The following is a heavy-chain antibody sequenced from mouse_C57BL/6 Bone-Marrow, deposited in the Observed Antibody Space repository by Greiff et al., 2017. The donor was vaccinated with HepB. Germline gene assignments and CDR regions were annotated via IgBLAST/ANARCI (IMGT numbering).Heavy chain of an antibody. V-gene: IGHV5-4*01. D-gene: IGHD1-1*01. Sequence: EVKLMESGGGLVKPGGSLKLSCAASGFTFSSYAMSWVRQTPEKRLEWVATISDGGSYTYYPDNVKGRFTISRDNAKNNLYLQMSHLKSEDTAMYYCARDHYYGSFDYWGQGTTLTVSS. CDR2: ISDGGSYT. J-gene: IGHJ2*01. CDR3: ARDHYYGSFDY. CDR1: GFTFSSYA.